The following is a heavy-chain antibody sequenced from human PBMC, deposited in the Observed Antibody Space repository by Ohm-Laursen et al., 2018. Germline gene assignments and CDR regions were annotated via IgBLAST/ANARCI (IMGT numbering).Heavy chain of an antibody. J-gene: IGHJ4*02. Sequence: ASVKVSCKASGGTFSSYAISWVRQAPGQGLEWMGRIIPILGIANYAQKFQGRVTITADKSTSTAYMELSSLRSDDTAVYYCARDKRASSGTNPLWYWGQGTLVTVSS. CDR3: ARDKRASSGTNPLWY. CDR2: IIPILGIA. CDR1: GGTFSSYA. V-gene: IGHV1-69*04. D-gene: IGHD6-19*01.